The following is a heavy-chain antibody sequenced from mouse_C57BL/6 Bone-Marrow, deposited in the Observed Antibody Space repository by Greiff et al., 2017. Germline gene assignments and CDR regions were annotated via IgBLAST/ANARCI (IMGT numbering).Heavy chain of an antibody. Sequence: EVKVVESGGGLVKPGGSLKLSCAASGFTFSDYGMHWVRQAPEKGLEWVAYISSGSSTIYYADTVKGRFTISRDNAKNTLFLQMTSLRSEDTAMYYCARSGSSSAWFAYWGQGTLVTVSA. CDR2: ISSGSSTI. J-gene: IGHJ3*01. D-gene: IGHD1-1*01. CDR3: ARSGSSSAWFAY. CDR1: GFTFSDYG. V-gene: IGHV5-17*01.